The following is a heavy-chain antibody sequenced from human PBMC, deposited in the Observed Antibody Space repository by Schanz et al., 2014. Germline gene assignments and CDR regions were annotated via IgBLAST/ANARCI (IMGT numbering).Heavy chain of an antibody. CDR2: IDGKSTTV. CDR3: ARDGDRFYHNYYMDV. J-gene: IGHJ6*03. V-gene: IGHV3-11*04. D-gene: IGHD4-17*01. CDR1: GFTVSSNH. Sequence: QEQLVESGGGLVKPGGSLRLSCAVSGFTVSSNHMSWIRQAPGKGLEWLSYIDGKSTTVYYADSVKGRFTVSRDNARNSLYLHMNTLGAEDTAVYYCARDGDRFYHNYYMDVWGKGTTVTVSS.